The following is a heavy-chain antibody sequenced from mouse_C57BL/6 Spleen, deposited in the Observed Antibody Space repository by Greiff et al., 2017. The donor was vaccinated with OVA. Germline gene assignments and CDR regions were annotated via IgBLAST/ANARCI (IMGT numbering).Heavy chain of an antibody. Sequence: VKLLESGPGLVAPSQSLSITCTVSGFSLTSYAISWVRQPPGKGLEWLGVIWTGGGTNYNSALKSRLSISKDNSKSQVFLKMNSLQTDDTARYYCARNLDDGYYPYYYAMDYWGQGTSVTVSS. CDR2: IWTGGGT. CDR1: GFSLTSYA. V-gene: IGHV2-9-1*01. D-gene: IGHD2-3*01. CDR3: ARNLDDGYYPYYYAMDY. J-gene: IGHJ4*01.